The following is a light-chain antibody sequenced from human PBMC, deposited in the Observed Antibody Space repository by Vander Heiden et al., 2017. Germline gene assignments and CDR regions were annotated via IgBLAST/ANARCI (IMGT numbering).Light chain of an antibody. CDR3: QQNYSTPLT. Sequence: DVQMTQSPSSLSASVGDRVTITCRASQSISSYLNWYQQKPGKAPKLLIYAASSLQSGVPSRFSGSGSGTDFTLTISSLQSEDFATYYCQQNYSTPLTFGGGTKVEIK. J-gene: IGKJ4*01. CDR1: QSISSY. CDR2: AAS. V-gene: IGKV1-39*01.